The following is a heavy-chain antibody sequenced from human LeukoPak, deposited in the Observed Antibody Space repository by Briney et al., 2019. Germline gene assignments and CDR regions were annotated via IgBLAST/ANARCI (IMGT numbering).Heavy chain of an antibody. D-gene: IGHD4-17*01. CDR3: AKVGDYGDYALDY. Sequence: PGGSLRLSCAASGFTFSNYAMSWVRQAPGKGLEWVSAISGSGGTTFYADSVKGRFTISRDNSKNTLYLQMNSLRAEDTAVYYCAKVGDYGDYALDYWGQGTLVTVSS. CDR1: GFTFSNYA. CDR2: ISGSGGTT. J-gene: IGHJ4*02. V-gene: IGHV3-23*01.